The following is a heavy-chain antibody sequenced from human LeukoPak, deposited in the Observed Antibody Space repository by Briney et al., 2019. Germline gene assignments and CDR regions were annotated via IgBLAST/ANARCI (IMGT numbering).Heavy chain of an antibody. D-gene: IGHD3-10*01. Sequence: GGSLRLSCAASGFTFSSYWMSWVRQSPGKGLEWVANIKPDGSEKYFMDSVKGRFTISRDNAKNALYLEMNSLRAEDTAGYFCARERMYSGSGSTYPYYDYWGQGTLVTVPS. CDR3: ARERMYSGSGSTYPYYDY. CDR2: IKPDGSEK. J-gene: IGHJ4*02. CDR1: GFTFSSYW. V-gene: IGHV3-7*01.